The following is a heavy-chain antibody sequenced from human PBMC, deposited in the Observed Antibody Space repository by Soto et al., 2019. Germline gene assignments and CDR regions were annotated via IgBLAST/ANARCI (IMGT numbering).Heavy chain of an antibody. D-gene: IGHD6-13*01. CDR2: MSYDGSNQ. J-gene: IGHJ4*02. CDR1: GFTFSNYG. CDR3: AKGGPQLLRYSLDY. Sequence: QVQLVESGGGVVQPGRSLRLSCAASGFTFSNYGMHWVRQAPGKGLEWVGVMSYDGSNQYYADSVKGRFTISRDNSKNTLYLQRSSVRAEDTAVYYCAKGGPQLLRYSLDYWGQGTVVTFSS. V-gene: IGHV3-30*18.